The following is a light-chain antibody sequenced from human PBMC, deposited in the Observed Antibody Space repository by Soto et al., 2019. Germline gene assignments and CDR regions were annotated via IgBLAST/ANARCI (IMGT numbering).Light chain of an antibody. V-gene: IGKV3-11*01. CDR3: QQRSNSYS. J-gene: IGKJ2*01. Sequence: EIVLTQSPATLSLSPGERATLSCRASQSVSSYLAWYQQKPGQAPRLLIYGASNRTTGIPARFSGSGSGTDFTLTISSLAPEDFAVYYCQQRSNSYSFGQGTKLEIK. CDR2: GAS. CDR1: QSVSSY.